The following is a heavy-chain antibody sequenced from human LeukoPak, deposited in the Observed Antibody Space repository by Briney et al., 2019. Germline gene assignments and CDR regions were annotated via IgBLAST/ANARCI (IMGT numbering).Heavy chain of an antibody. CDR3: AREVAGSSGWYGPYYFDY. Sequence: PGGSLRLSCAASGFTFSDYYMSWIRQAPGKGLEWVAYIHSSGTIIHYADSVKGRFTISRDNAKNSLYLQMNNLRAEDTAVYYCAREVAGSSGWYGPYYFDYWGQGTLVTVSS. V-gene: IGHV3-11*04. CDR2: IHSSGTII. D-gene: IGHD6-19*01. CDR1: GFTFSDYY. J-gene: IGHJ4*02.